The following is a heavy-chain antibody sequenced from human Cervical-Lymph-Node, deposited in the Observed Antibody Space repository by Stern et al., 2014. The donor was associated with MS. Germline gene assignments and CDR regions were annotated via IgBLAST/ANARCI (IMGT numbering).Heavy chain of an antibody. V-gene: IGHV5-51*01. CDR2: IYPGDSDT. D-gene: IGHD2-15*01. CDR1: GYSFTSYW. CDR3: ARHAESAGWPFDY. J-gene: IGHJ4*02. Sequence: EGSGYSFTSYWIGWVRQMPGKGLEWMGIIYPGDSDTRYSPSFQGQVTISADKSISTAYLQWSSLKASDTAMYYCARHAESAGWPFDYWGQGTLVTVSS.